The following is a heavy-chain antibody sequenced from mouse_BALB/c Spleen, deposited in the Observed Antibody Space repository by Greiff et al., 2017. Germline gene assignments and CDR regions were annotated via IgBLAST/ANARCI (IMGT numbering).Heavy chain of an antibody. CDR1: GYSFTGYF. Sequence: EVMLVESGPELVKPGASVKISCKASGYSFTGYFMNWLKQSHGKSLEWIGRINPYNGDTFYNQKFKGKATLTVDKSSSTAHMELLSLTSEDSAVYYCGKGSTMITTGDWYFDVWGAGTTVTVSS. J-gene: IGHJ1*01. D-gene: IGHD2-4*01. V-gene: IGHV1-37*01. CDR2: INPYNGDT. CDR3: GKGSTMITTGDWYFDV.